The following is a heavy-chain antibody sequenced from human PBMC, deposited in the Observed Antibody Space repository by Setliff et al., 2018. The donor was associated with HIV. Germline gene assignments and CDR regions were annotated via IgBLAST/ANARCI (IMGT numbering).Heavy chain of an antibody. V-gene: IGHV1-46*01. CDR3: ARSLQWGCSSATCYVGY. CDR2: INPSSGST. D-gene: IGHD2-2*01. Sequence: ASVKVSCKASGYTFTRYYIHWVRQAPGQGLEWMGIINPSSGSTSFAQKFQGRVTMTRDTSTSTVYMELSSLRSEDTAVYYCARSLQWGCSSATCYVGYWGQGTLVTVSS. CDR1: GYTFTRYY. J-gene: IGHJ4*02.